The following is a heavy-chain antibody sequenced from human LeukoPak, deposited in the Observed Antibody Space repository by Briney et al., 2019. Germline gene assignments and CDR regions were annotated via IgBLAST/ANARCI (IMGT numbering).Heavy chain of an antibody. V-gene: IGHV3-53*01. Sequence: GGSLRPSCAASGFTVSSNYMSWVRQAPGKGLEWGSVIYSGGSTYYADSVKCRFTIPRDNSKNTLYRQMNSLRAENTAVYYCARTYYYDSSGYYLSYFDYWGQGTLVTVSS. D-gene: IGHD3-22*01. J-gene: IGHJ4*02. CDR2: IYSGGST. CDR1: GFTVSSNY. CDR3: ARTYYYDSSGYYLSYFDY.